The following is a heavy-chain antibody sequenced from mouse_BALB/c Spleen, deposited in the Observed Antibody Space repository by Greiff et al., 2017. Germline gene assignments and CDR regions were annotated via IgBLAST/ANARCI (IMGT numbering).Heavy chain of an antibody. CDR1: GYTFTSYW. D-gene: IGHD1-1*01. CDR2: IYPGDGDT. V-gene: IGHV1-87*01. CDR3: ARYYGGYYAMDY. J-gene: IGHJ4*01. Sequence: SGAELARPGASVKLSCKASGYTFTSYWMQWVKQRPGQGLEWIGAIYPGDGDTRYTQKFKGKATLTADKSSSTAYMQLSSLASEDSAVYYCARYYGGYYAMDYWGQGTSVTVSS.